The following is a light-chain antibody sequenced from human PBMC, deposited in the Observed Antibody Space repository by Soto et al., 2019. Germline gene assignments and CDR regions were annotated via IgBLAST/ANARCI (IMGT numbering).Light chain of an antibody. J-gene: IGKJ1*01. CDR2: AAS. CDR1: ESISSY. Sequence: DIQMTQSPSSLSASVGDRVTITCRASESISSYLNWYQQKPGKAPKLLIYAASSLQSGVPSRFSGSGSGTAFTLTISSLQPEDFATYYCQQSYGSPRTFGQGTKVEIK. V-gene: IGKV1-39*01. CDR3: QQSYGSPRT.